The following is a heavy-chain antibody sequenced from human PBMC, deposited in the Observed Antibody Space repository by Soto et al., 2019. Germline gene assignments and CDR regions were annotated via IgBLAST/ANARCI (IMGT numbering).Heavy chain of an antibody. D-gene: IGHD2-2*01. CDR1: GGSISSSSYY. Sequence: SETLSLTCTVSGGSISSSSYYWGWIRQPPGKGLEWIGSIYYSGSTYYNPSLKSRVTISVDTSKNQFSLKLSSVTAADTAVYYCASLGYCSSTSCPPYGDYVLVFFDYWGQGTLVTVSS. CDR2: IYYSGST. V-gene: IGHV4-39*01. CDR3: ASLGYCSSTSCPPYGDYVLVFFDY. J-gene: IGHJ4*02.